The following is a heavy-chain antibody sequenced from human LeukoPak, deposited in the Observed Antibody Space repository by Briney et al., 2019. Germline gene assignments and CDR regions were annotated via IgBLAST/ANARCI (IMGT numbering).Heavy chain of an antibody. Sequence: SETLSLTCTVSGGSISSSSYYWGWIRQPPGKGLEWIGSIYYSGSTYYNPSLKSRVTISVDTSKNQFSPKLSSVTAADTAVYYCASRDSSSSSFAAFDIWGQGTMVTVSS. J-gene: IGHJ3*02. D-gene: IGHD6-6*01. CDR3: ASRDSSSSSFAAFDI. CDR2: IYYSGST. CDR1: GGSISSSSYY. V-gene: IGHV4-39*01.